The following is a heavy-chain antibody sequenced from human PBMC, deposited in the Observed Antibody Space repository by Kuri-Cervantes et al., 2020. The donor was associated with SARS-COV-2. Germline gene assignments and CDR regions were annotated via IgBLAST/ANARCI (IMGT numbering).Heavy chain of an antibody. Sequence: ASVKVSCKASGGTFSSYAINWVRQATGQGLEWMGWINTYTGNPTYAQGFTGRFVFSLDTSVSTAYLQISRLKAGDTAVYYCAREPSYYYGSGMAFDIWGQGTMVTVSS. D-gene: IGHD3-10*01. V-gene: IGHV7-4-1*02. CDR3: AREPSYYYGSGMAFDI. CDR2: INTYTGNP. CDR1: GGTFSSYA. J-gene: IGHJ3*02.